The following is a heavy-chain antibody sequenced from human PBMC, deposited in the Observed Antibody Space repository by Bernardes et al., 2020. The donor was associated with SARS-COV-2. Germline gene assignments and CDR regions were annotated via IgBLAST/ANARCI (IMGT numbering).Heavy chain of an antibody. D-gene: IGHD1-1*01. Sequence: GGSLRLSCAASGFTFSSYSMNWVRQAPGKGLEWVSKISRSSSTVDYADAAKGRFTISRDNAKSSLYLQMNSLRAEDTAVYYCARDNNWAFDYWGQGILLTVSS. CDR1: GFTFSSYS. CDR2: ISRSSSTV. V-gene: IGHV3-48*01. CDR3: ARDNNWAFDY. J-gene: IGHJ4*02.